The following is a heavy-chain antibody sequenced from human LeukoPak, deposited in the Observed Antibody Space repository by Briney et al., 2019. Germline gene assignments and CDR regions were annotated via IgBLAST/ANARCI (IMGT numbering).Heavy chain of an antibody. D-gene: IGHD3-22*01. CDR3: ATSGYYADNWFDP. J-gene: IGHJ5*02. CDR2: ICYSGST. CDR1: GGSISSHY. Sequence: PSETLSLTCTVSGGSISSHYWSWIRQPPGKGLEWIGYICYSGSTNYNPSLKSRVTISVDTSKNQFSLKLSSVTAADTAVYYCATSGYYADNWFDPWGQGTLVTVSS. V-gene: IGHV4-59*11.